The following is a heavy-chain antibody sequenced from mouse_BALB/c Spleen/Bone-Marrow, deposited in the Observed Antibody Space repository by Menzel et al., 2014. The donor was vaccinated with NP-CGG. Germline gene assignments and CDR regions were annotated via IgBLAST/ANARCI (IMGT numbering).Heavy chain of an antibody. Sequence: SGAELVKPGASVKMSCKASGYTFTSYNMHWVKRTPGQGLEWIGAIYPGNGDTSYNQKFKGKATLTADKSSSTAYMQLSSLTSEDSAVYYCARWGWDRFAYWGQGTLVTVSA. V-gene: IGHV1-12*01. CDR2: IYPGNGDT. J-gene: IGHJ3*01. D-gene: IGHD4-1*01. CDR3: ARWGWDRFAY. CDR1: GYTFTSYN.